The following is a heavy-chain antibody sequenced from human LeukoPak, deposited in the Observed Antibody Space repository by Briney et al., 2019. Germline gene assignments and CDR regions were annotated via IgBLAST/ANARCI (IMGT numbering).Heavy chain of an antibody. D-gene: IGHD3-9*01. CDR3: ARGPPGLRYFDWMSGSGDAFDI. J-gene: IGHJ3*02. CDR1: GFTFSSYE. Sequence: GGSPRPSCAASGFTFSSYENNWGRQAPGKGVEGVSYISSSGSTIYYADSVKGRFTISRDNAKNSLYLQMNSLRAEDTAVYYCARGPPGLRYFDWMSGSGDAFDIWGQGTMVTVSS. V-gene: IGHV3-48*03. CDR2: ISSSGSTI.